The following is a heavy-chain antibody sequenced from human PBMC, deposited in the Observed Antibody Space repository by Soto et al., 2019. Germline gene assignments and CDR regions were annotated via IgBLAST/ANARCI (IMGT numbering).Heavy chain of an antibody. CDR2: VSGYNGNR. V-gene: IGHV1-18*04. Sequence: QLQLVQSGTEVKKVGASVKVSCKVAGPTLTDYVFTWVRQAPGQGRGWVGWVSGYNGNRDSAEKFDGRVTTTTDTSISTVYMELTLLRSDVTAVYFCTRDARGPISDSYCAPWGQGTLVIVSS. CDR1: GPTLTDYV. D-gene: IGHD1-26*01. J-gene: IGHJ5*02. CDR3: TRDARGPISDSYCAP.